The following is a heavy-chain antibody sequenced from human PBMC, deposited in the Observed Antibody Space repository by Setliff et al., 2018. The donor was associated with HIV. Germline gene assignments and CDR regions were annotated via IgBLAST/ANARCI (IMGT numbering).Heavy chain of an antibody. CDR2: IFYSGST. CDR1: GGSISTYY. D-gene: IGHD3-22*01. CDR3: ARTQQTYYYDSSGYYFDYYYMDV. J-gene: IGHJ6*03. Sequence: SETLSLTCTVSGGSISTYYWSWIRQPPGKGLEWIGYIFYSGSTNYNPSLKSRVTISVDTSKNQFSLKLSSVTAADTAVYYCARTQQTYYYDSSGYYFDYYYMDVWDKGTTVTVSS. V-gene: IGHV4-59*08.